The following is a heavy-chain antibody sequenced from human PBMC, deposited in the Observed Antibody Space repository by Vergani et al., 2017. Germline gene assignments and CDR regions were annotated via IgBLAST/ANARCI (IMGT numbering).Heavy chain of an antibody. J-gene: IGHJ3*02. D-gene: IGHD3-22*01. Sequence: QVQLQESGPGLVKPSETLFLTCTVSTGSISDYYWSWIRQPPGKGLEWIGYIYYSGSTYYNPSLKSRVTISVDTSKNQFSLKLSSVTAADTAVYYCARQGYYYDSSGYTSDAFDIWGQGTMVTVSS. CDR3: ARQGYYYDSSGYTSDAFDI. CDR1: TGSISDYY. CDR2: IYYSGST. V-gene: IGHV4-30-4*08.